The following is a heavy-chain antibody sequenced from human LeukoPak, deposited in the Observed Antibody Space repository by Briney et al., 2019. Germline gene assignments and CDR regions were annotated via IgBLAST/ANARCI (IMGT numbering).Heavy chain of an antibody. CDR2: INHIGST. CDR3: ARTPTALVRGGYYFDN. J-gene: IGHJ4*02. D-gene: IGHD6-6*01. CDR1: GGSFSGHY. Sequence: SETLSLTCAVYGGSFSGHYWSWIRQPPRKGLEWIGEINHIGSTAYNPSLKSRVTVSEDTSKNQFSLKLSSVTATDTAVYYCARTPTALVRGGYYFDNWGQGTLVTVSS. V-gene: IGHV4-34*01.